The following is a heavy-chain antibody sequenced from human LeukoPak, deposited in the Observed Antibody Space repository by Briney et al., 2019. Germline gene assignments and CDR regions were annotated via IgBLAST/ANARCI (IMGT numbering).Heavy chain of an antibody. D-gene: IGHD6-19*01. Sequence: GGSLRLSCAASGFTFSSYGMHWVRRAPGKGLEWVAFIRYDGSNKYYADSVKGRFTISRDNSKNTLYLQMNSLRAEDTAVYYCAKSPIEGWLAPEGYFDYWGQGTLVTVSS. CDR2: IRYDGSNK. J-gene: IGHJ4*02. CDR1: GFTFSSYG. V-gene: IGHV3-30*02. CDR3: AKSPIEGWLAPEGYFDY.